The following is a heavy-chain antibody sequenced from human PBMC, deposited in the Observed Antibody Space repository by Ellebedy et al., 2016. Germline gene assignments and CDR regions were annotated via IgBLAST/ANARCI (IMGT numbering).Heavy chain of an antibody. CDR1: GFTFSGSA. V-gene: IGHV3-73*01. D-gene: IGHD3-9*01. CDR2: IRSKANSYAT. J-gene: IGHJ3*02. CDR3: TRHKRYFDWLLDQSDAFDI. Sequence: GESLKISCAASGFTFSGSAMHWVRQASGKGLEWVGRIRSKANSYATAYAASVKGRFTISRDDSKNTAYLQMNSLKTEDTAVYYCTRHKRYFDWLLDQSDAFDIWGQGTMVTVSS.